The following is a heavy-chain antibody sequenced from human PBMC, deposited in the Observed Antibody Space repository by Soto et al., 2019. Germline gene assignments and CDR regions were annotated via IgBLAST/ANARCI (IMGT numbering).Heavy chain of an antibody. CDR2: VFSSVSA. CDR3: QRPRLTTSDL. CDR1: GVSVTRYT. V-gene: IGHV4-4*07. D-gene: IGHD1-1*01. J-gene: IGHJ4*02. Sequence: SGTLSLTCTVPGVSVTRYTRTWVRQPANKGLEWIGRVFSSVSATYSPSLKSRGRISMDTPENRISLKLDSVTAADAGVYYRQRPRLTTSDLWGPGTLGSGS.